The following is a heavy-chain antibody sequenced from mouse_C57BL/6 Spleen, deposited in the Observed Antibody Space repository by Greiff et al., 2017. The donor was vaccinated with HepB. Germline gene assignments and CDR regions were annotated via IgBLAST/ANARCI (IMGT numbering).Heavy chain of an antibody. CDR1: GYTFTSYW. V-gene: IGHV1-59*01. Sequence: VQLQQPGAELVRPGTSVKLSCTASGYTFTSYWMHWVKQRPGQGLEWIGVIDPSDSYTNYNQKFKGKATLTVDTSSSTAYMQLSSLTSEDTAVYDCAGRRRIMRGYFDVWGTGTTVTVSS. J-gene: IGHJ1*03. CDR3: AGRRRIMRGYFDV. CDR2: IDPSDSYT.